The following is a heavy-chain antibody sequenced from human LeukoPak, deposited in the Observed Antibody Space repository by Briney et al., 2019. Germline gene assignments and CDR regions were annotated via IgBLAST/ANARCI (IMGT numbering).Heavy chain of an antibody. CDR2: INSDGSST. V-gene: IGHV3-74*01. D-gene: IGHD6-13*01. CDR1: GFTFSSHW. J-gene: IGHJ6*03. CDR3: ARAGYSSSWYVGVMYYYYMDV. Sequence: GGSLRLSCAASGFTFSSHWMHWVRQAPGKGLVWVSRINSDGSSTSYADSVKGRFTISRDNARNSLYLQMNSLRAEDTAVYYCARAGYSSSWYVGVMYYYYMDVWGKGTTVTVSS.